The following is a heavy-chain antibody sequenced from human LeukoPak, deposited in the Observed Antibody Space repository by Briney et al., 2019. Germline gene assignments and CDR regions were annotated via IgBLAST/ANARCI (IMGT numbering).Heavy chain of an antibody. V-gene: IGHV4-34*01. CDR2: VNHSGIT. J-gene: IGHJ4*02. CDR3: ARGRLSVETCFFYDSKGYYYFDF. D-gene: IGHD3-22*01. CDR1: GGSFSGYY. Sequence: SETLSLTCAVYGGSFSGYYWSWIRQPPGKDLEWIGEVNHSGITNYSPSLKSRVTMSVDTSKKQFSLKLTSVTAADTAVYYCARGRLSVETCFFYDSKGYYYFDFWGQGALVTVSS.